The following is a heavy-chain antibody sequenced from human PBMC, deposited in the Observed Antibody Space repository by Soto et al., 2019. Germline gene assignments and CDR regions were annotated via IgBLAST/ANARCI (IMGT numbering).Heavy chain of an antibody. D-gene: IGHD2-2*01. CDR1: GYTFTGYY. CDR3: ARGLGYCSSTSCPTQMDV. CDR2: INPNSGGT. J-gene: IGHJ6*04. Sequence: ASVKVSCKASGYTFTGYYMHWVRQAPGQGLEWMGWINPNSGGTNYAQKFQGWVTMTRDTSISTAYMELSRLRSDDTAVYYCARGLGYCSSTSCPTQMDVWGKGTTVTVSS. V-gene: IGHV1-2*04.